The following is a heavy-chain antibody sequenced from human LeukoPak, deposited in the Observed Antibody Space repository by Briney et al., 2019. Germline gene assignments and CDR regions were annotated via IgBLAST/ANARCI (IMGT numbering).Heavy chain of an antibody. Sequence: PGGSLRLPCSGSGITLISYTIHWVRRAPGKGLEWMTCVLDNTDFPYYADSVEGRFIISRDSSKNVVYLQMNSLRPEDTAIYYCASEPGLSRGPDYAMDVWGQGTTVTVPS. CDR3: ASEPGLSRGPDYAMDV. CDR1: GITLISYT. J-gene: IGHJ6*02. CDR2: VLDNTDFP. D-gene: IGHD1-14*01. V-gene: IGHV3-30-3*01.